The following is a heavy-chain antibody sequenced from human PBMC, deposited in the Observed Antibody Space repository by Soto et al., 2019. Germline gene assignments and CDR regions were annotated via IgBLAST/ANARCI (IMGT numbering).Heavy chain of an antibody. Sequence: ASVKVSCKASGYTSTSYDINWLRQATGQGLEWMGWMNPNSGNTGYAQKFQGRVTMTRNTSISTAYMELSSLRSEDTAVYYCERAPSGYSNTDYWRHGTLVTVSS. J-gene: IGHJ4*01. V-gene: IGHV1-8*01. D-gene: IGHD3-22*01. CDR3: ERAPSGYSNTDY. CDR1: GYTSTSYD. CDR2: MNPNSGNT.